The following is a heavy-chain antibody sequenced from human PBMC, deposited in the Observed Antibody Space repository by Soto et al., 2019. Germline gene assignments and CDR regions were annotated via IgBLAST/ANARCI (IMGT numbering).Heavy chain of an antibody. CDR2: VYNSGST. V-gene: IGHV4-59*01. J-gene: IGHJ4*02. CDR1: GGSISSNY. D-gene: IGHD6-13*01. Sequence: ASETLSLTCTVSGGSISSNYWTWIRQPPGKGLEWIGYVYNSGSTNYNPSLKSRVTISEDTSKSQFSLKVNSMTAADTAVYYCARYRREAVAGYTLDNWGQGILVTVSS. CDR3: ARYRREAVAGYTLDN.